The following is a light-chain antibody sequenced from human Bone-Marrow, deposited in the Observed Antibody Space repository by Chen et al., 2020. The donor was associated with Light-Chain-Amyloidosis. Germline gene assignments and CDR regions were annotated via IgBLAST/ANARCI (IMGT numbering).Light chain of an antibody. CDR1: QSISSW. Sequence: DIQMTQSPSTLSASVGDRVTLTCRASQSISSWVAWYQQKPGKAPKLLIYKASSLESGVPSRFSGSGSGTEFTLTISGLQPDDFATYYCQQYDGYSRTFGQGTKVEIK. J-gene: IGKJ1*01. CDR3: QQYDGYSRT. V-gene: IGKV1-5*03. CDR2: KAS.